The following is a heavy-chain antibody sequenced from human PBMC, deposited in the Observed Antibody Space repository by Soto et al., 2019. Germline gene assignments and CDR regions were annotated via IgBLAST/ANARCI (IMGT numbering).Heavy chain of an antibody. CDR2: ISSNGGST. CDR1: GFTFSSYA. Sequence: GGSLRLSCSASGFTFSSYAMHWVRQAPGKGLEYVSAISSNGGSTYSSDSVDGRLTISRDNSKNTLYLQMSSLRAEDTAVYYCVKGDNYYDFWSGYRGPDAFDIWGPGTMVTVSS. V-gene: IGHV3-64D*06. CDR3: VKGDNYYDFWSGYRGPDAFDI. J-gene: IGHJ3*02. D-gene: IGHD3-3*01.